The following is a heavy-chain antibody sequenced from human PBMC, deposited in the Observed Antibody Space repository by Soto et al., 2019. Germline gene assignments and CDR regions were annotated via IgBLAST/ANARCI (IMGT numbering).Heavy chain of an antibody. Sequence: QVQLVQSGAEVKKPGASVKVSCKASGYTFTSYGISWVRQAPGQGLEWMGWISAYNGNTNYAQKLQGRVTMTTDTSTSTAYMELRSMRSDDTAVYYCALTIFGVDHYYGMDVWGQGTTVTVSS. V-gene: IGHV1-18*04. D-gene: IGHD3-3*01. CDR1: GYTFTSYG. CDR2: ISAYNGNT. CDR3: ALTIFGVDHYYGMDV. J-gene: IGHJ6*02.